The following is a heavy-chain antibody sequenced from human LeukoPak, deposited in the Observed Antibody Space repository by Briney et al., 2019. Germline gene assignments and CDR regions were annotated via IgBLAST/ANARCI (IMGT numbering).Heavy chain of an antibody. Sequence: PSETLSLTCTVSGGSISSSSYYWGWIRQPPGKGLEWIGSIYYSGSTYYNPSLKSRVTISVDTSKNQFSLKLSSVTAADTAVYYCARGREGGILLYDYWGQGTLVTVSS. CDR3: ARGREGGILLYDY. J-gene: IGHJ4*02. D-gene: IGHD3-10*01. V-gene: IGHV4-39*07. CDR2: IYYSGST. CDR1: GGSISSSSYY.